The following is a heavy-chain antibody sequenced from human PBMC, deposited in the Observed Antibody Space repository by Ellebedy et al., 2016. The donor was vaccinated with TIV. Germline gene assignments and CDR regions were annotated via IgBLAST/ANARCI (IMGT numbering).Heavy chain of an antibody. CDR1: GFTFSSYN. J-gene: IGHJ4*02. D-gene: IGHD4-17*01. CDR3: ARDYRDPTFFDY. Sequence: GESLKISCAASGFTFSSYNIHWVRQAPGKGLEWVTVIAYDESYKYYADSVKGRFSVSRDNSKDTVYLQLNSLRPEDTAVYYCARDYRDPTFFDYWGQGTLVTVSS. V-gene: IGHV3-33*01. CDR2: IAYDESYK.